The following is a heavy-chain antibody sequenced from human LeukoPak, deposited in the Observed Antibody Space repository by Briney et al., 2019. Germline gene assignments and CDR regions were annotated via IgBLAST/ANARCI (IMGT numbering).Heavy chain of an antibody. V-gene: IGHV1-69*13. CDR3: ARGSRLQLWLPDY. J-gene: IGHJ4*02. CDR1: GGTFSSYA. CDR2: IIPIFGTA. D-gene: IGHD5-18*01. Sequence: GASVKVSCKASGGTFSSYAISWVRQAPGQGLEWMGGIIPIFGTANYAQKFQGRVTITADESTSTAYMELSSLRSEDTAVYYCARGSRLQLWLPDYWGQGTLVTVSS.